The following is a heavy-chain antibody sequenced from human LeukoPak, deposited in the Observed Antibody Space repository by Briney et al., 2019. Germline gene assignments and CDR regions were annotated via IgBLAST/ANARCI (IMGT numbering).Heavy chain of an antibody. CDR3: ARDSGSGGP. J-gene: IGHJ5*02. CDR2: INQDGSQK. V-gene: IGHV3-7*01. D-gene: IGHD6-19*01. CDR1: GFTLSNYW. Sequence: GGSLRLSCAVSGFTLSNYWMSWVRQAPGRGLEWVANINQDGSQKDYVDSVKGRFTISKDNAKNSLYLQMSSLRADDTAVYYCARDSGSGGPWGQGTLVTVSS.